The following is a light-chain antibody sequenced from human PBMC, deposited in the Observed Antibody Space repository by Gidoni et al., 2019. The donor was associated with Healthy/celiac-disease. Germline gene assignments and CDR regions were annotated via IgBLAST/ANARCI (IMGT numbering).Light chain of an antibody. Sequence: EIVLTQSPATLSLSPEERATLSCRASQRVSSYLALYQQKPGQAPRLLIYDASNRATGIPARFSGSGSGTDFTLTISSLEPEDFAVYYCQQRSNWSLTFGGGTKVEIK. CDR1: QRVSSY. CDR3: QQRSNWSLT. J-gene: IGKJ4*01. CDR2: DAS. V-gene: IGKV3-11*01.